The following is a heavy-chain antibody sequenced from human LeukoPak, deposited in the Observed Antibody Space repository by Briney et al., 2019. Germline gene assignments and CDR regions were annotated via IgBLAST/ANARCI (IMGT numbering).Heavy chain of an antibody. CDR3: ARELLLWFGESHNWFDP. CDR2: IGAYNGNT. V-gene: IGHV1-18*01. D-gene: IGHD3-10*01. CDR1: GYTFTSYG. J-gene: IGHJ5*02. Sequence: ASVKVSCKASGYTFTSYGISWVRQAPGQGLEWMGWIGAYNGNTNYAQKLQGRATMTIDTSTSTAYMELRSLRSDDTAVYYCARELLLWFGESHNWFDPWGQGTLVTVSS.